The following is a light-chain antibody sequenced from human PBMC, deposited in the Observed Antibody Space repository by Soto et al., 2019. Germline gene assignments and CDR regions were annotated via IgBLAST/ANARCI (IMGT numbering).Light chain of an antibody. CDR1: QGISSY. CDR3: QQYYSYPRT. Sequence: AIRMTQSPSSLSASTGDRVTITCRASQGISSYLAWYQQKPGKAPKLLIYAASTLQRGVPSRFSGSGSATYVIVTITCLQSEDFATYDGQQYYSYPRTFGQGTKVVIK. CDR2: AAS. J-gene: IGKJ1*01. V-gene: IGKV1-8*01.